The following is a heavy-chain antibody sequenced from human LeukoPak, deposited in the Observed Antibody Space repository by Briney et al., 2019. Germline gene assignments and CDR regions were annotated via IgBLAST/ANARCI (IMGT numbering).Heavy chain of an antibody. V-gene: IGHV3-33*01. J-gene: IGHJ6*02. Sequence: TGGSLRLSCAASGFTFSSFGMHWVRQAPGKGLEWVAVIWYDGSKKYYADSVKGRFTISRDNSKNTLYLQMNALRAEDTAVYYCARVANITTFGMDVWGQGTRSPSP. CDR3: ARVANITTFGMDV. CDR2: IWYDGSKK. CDR1: GFTFSSFG. D-gene: IGHD3-9*01.